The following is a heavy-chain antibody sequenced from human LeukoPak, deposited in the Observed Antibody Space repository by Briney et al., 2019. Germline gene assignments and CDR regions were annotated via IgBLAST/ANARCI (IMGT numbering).Heavy chain of an antibody. J-gene: IGHJ5*02. CDR1: GGSIRSSSYY. CDR2: ICYSGSL. D-gene: IGHD2-2*01. V-gene: IGHV4-39*01. Sequence: PSETLSLTCTVSGGSIRSSSYYGGWIRQPPGKGLEWIGSICYSGSLYYNPSLKSRVTISVDTPKNQFSLKLSSVTAADTAVYYCARRRSDIVVVPAAMGFWFDPWGQGTLVTVSS. CDR3: ARRRSDIVVVPAAMGFWFDP.